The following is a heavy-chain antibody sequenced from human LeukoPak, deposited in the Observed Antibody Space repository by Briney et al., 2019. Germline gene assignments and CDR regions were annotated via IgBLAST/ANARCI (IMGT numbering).Heavy chain of an antibody. D-gene: IGHD2-21*02. Sequence: ASVKVSCKASGGTFSSYAISWVRQAPGQGLEWMGRIIPILGIANYAQKFQGRVTITADKSTSTAYMELSSLRSEDTAVYYCAREGYCGGDCHPFYFDYWGQGTLVTVSS. CDR3: AREGYCGGDCHPFYFDY. CDR1: GGTFSSYA. CDR2: IIPILGIA. J-gene: IGHJ4*02. V-gene: IGHV1-69*04.